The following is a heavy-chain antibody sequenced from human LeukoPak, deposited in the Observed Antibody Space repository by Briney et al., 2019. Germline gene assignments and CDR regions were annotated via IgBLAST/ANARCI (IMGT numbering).Heavy chain of an antibody. CDR1: GFTFSSHE. D-gene: IGHD6-13*01. CDR3: AKTSSSERPSDY. Sequence: PGGSLRLSCAASGFTFSSHEMNWVRQAPGKGLEWVSAISGSGGSTYYADSVKGRFTISRDNSKNTLYLQMNSLRAEDTAVYYCAKTSSSERPSDYWGQGTLVTVSS. V-gene: IGHV3-23*01. CDR2: ISGSGGST. J-gene: IGHJ4*02.